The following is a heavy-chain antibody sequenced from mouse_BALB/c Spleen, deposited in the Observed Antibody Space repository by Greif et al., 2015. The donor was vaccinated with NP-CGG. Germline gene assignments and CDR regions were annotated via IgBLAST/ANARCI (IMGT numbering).Heavy chain of an antibody. CDR3: AMGGNYAMDY. D-gene: IGHD2-1*01. J-gene: IGHJ4*01. CDR1: GYTFTDYN. V-gene: IGHV1S29*02. Sequence: EVQLQQSGPELVKPGASVKISCKASGYTFTDYNMHWVKQSHGKSLEWIGYIYPYNGGTGYNQKFKSKATLTVDNSSSTAYMELRSLTSEDSAVYYCAMGGNYAMDYWGQGTSVTVSS. CDR2: IYPYNGGT.